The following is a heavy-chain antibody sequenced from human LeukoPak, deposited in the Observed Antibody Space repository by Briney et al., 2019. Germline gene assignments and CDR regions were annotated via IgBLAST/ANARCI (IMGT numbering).Heavy chain of an antibody. D-gene: IGHD3-9*01. CDR3: ASPNQILSFSQSFDY. J-gene: IGHJ4*02. V-gene: IGHV4-38-2*02. Sequence: NPSETLSLTCTVSGYSISSGYYWGWIRQPPGKGLEWIGSIYHSGSTYYNPSLKSRVTISVDTSKNQFSLKLSSVTAADTAVYYCASPNQILSFSQSFDYWGQGTLVTVSS. CDR1: GYSISSGYY. CDR2: IYHSGST.